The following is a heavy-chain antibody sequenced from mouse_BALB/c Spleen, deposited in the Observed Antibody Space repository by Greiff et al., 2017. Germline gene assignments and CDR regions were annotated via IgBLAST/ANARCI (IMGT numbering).Heavy chain of an antibody. CDR1: GFNIKDSS. V-gene: IGHV14-3*02. J-gene: IGHJ3*01. CDR3: AREGNYDSFAY. D-gene: IGHD1-1*01. Sequence: VQLQQSGAELVKPGASVKLSCTASGFNIKDSSMPWVQQRPEQGLEWIGRIDPANGNTKYDPKFQGKATITADTSSNTAYLQLSSLTSEDTAVYYGAREGNYDSFAYWGQGTLVTVSA. CDR2: IDPANGNT.